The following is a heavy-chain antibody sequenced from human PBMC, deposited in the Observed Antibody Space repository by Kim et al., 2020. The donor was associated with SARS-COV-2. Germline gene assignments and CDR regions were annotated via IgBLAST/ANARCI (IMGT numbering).Heavy chain of an antibody. V-gene: IGHV1-69*13. J-gene: IGHJ4*02. CDR2: IIPIFGTA. D-gene: IGHD3-10*01. CDR1: GGTFSSYA. CDR3: ARAVRELWFEQNYFDY. Sequence: SVKVSCKASGGTFSSYAISWVRQAPGQGLEWTGGIIPIFGTANYAQKFQGRVTITADESTSTAYMELSSLRSEDTAVYYCARAVRELWFEQNYFDYWGQGTLVTVSS.